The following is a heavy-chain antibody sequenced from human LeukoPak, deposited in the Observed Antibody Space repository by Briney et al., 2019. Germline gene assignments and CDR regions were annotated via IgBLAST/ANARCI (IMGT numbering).Heavy chain of an antibody. CDR3: TTELERPDY. CDR2: IKSKTDGGTT. Sequence: ETLSLTCTVSGGSISSYYWSWVRQAPGKGLEWVGRIKSKTDGGTTDYAAPVKGRFTISRDDSKNTLYLQMNSLKTEDTAVYYCTTELERPDYWGQGTLVTVSS. CDR1: GGSISSYY. D-gene: IGHD1-1*01. J-gene: IGHJ4*02. V-gene: IGHV3-15*01.